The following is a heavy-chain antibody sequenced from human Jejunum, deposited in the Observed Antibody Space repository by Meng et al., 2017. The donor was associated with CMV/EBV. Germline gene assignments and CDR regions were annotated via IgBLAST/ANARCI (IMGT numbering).Heavy chain of an antibody. CDR2: ISAYNGNT. CDR3: ARDRSSFIVVVPAAIDY. V-gene: IGHV1-18*01. Sequence: FTSYGISWVRQAPGQGLEWMGWISAYNGNTNYAQKLQGRVTMTTDTSTSTAYMELRSLRSDDTAVYYCARDRSSFIVVVPAAIDYWGQGTRVTVSS. J-gene: IGHJ4*02. D-gene: IGHD2-2*02. CDR1: FTSYG.